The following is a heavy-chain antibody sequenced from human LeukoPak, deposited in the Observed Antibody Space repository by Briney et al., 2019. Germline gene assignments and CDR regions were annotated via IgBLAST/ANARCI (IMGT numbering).Heavy chain of an antibody. J-gene: IGHJ4*02. V-gene: IGHV5-51*01. D-gene: IGHD3-10*01. CDR3: ARQGDYYGSGSYYSDY. CDR2: IYPGDSDT. CDR1: GYSFTSYW. Sequence: GESLKISCKGSGYSFTSYWIGWVRQMPGKGLEWMGIIYPGDSDTRCSPSFQGQVTISADKSISTAYLQWSSLKASDTAMYYCARQGDYYGSGSYYSDYWGQGTLVTVSS.